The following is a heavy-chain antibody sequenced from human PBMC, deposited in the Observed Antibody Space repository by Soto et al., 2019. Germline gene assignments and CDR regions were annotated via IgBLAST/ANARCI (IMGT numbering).Heavy chain of an antibody. CDR1: GFTFSSYA. CDR2: ISGSGSST. V-gene: IGHV3-23*01. Sequence: EVQLLESGGGLVQPGGSLRLSCAASGFTFSSYAMSWVRQAPGKGLEWVSSISGSGSSTYYADSVKARFTISRDNAENTLYLQMNILRAEDTAVYYCAKDGYCAHGVCYTFGYYFDYWGQGTLVTVSS. J-gene: IGHJ4*02. CDR3: AKDGYCAHGVCYTFGYYFDY. D-gene: IGHD2-8*01.